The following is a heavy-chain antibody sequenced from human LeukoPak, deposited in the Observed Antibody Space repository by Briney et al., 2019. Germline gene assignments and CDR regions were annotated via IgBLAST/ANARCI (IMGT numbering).Heavy chain of an antibody. CDR2: ISGDGSTT. Sequence: PGGSLRLSCAASGFTFSSYWMHWVRQAPGMGLVWVSRISGDGSTTSYADSVKGRFTISRDNSKDTLYLQMNSLRAEDTAAYYCAKNWGRGYYFDCWGQGTLVTVSS. CDR1: GFTFSSYW. CDR3: AKNWGRGYYFDC. V-gene: IGHV3-74*01. D-gene: IGHD3-16*01. J-gene: IGHJ4*02.